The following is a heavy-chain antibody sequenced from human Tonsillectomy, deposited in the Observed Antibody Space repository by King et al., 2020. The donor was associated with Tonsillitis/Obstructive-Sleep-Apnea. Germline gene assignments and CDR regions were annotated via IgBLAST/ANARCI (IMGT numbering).Heavy chain of an antibody. Sequence: VQLVESGGGLVKPGGSLRLSCAASGFTFSSYSMNWVRQAPGKGLEWVSSISSSISYIYYADSVKGRFTISRDNAKNSLYLQMNSLRAEDTAVYYCARDMKADYGVDYWGQGTLVTVSS. CDR1: GFTFSSYS. J-gene: IGHJ4*02. CDR2: ISSSISYI. D-gene: IGHD4-17*01. CDR3: ARDMKADYGVDY. V-gene: IGHV3-21*01.